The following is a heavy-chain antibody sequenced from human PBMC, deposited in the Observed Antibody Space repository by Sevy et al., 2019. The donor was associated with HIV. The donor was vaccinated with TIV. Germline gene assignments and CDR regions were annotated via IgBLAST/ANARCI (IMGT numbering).Heavy chain of an antibody. CDR3: ARANNIGWSTLDAFDL. V-gene: IGHV1-2*06. J-gene: IGHJ3*01. D-gene: IGHD6-19*01. CDR1: GYTFTGHY. Sequence: ASVKVSCKASGYTFTGHYTHWVRQAPGQGLEWMGRINPKSGGTNYAQKFQGRVTMTRDTSIITAYMELSSLRSDDTAVYYCARANNIGWSTLDAFDLWGQGTMVTVSS. CDR2: INPKSGGT.